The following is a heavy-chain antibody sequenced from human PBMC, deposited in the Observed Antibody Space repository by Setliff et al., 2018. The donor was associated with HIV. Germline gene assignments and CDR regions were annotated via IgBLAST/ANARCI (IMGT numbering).Heavy chain of an antibody. CDR3: MLIHDAIDL. V-gene: IGHV4-59*11. D-gene: IGHD3-3*01. Sequence: SETLSLTCTVSGGSMSGLYWSWMRQRPGRGLEWIGYVYYSGSTKYNPSLQSRVTISIDTSKSQFSLSLSSVTAADSALYFGMLIHDAIDLWGQGTMVTVSS. CDR1: GGSMSGLY. CDR2: VYYSGST. J-gene: IGHJ3*01.